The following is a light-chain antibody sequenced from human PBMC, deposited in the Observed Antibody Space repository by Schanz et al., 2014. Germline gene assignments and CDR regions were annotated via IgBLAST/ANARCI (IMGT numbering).Light chain of an antibody. J-gene: IGLJ3*02. Sequence: QSALTQPASVSGSPGQSITISCTGTSSDVGNYNYVSWYQQHPGKAPKLMIYDVTNRPSGVSDRFSGSKSGNTASLTISGLQAEDEADYYCSSHGGSRVFGGGTKLTVL. V-gene: IGLV2-14*01. CDR1: SSDVGNYNY. CDR2: DVT. CDR3: SSHGGSRV.